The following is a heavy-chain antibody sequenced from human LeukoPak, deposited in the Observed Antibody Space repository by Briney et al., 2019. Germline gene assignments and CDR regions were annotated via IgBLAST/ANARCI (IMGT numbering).Heavy chain of an antibody. CDR3: ARDGFHFDY. V-gene: IGHV3-11*04. Sequence: GGPLRLSCAASGFNFSDYYMTWIRQAPGKGLEWISYISSGSRTLFYADSVKGRFTVSRDNAQNSLFLQMDGLRAEDSAMYYCARDGFHFDYWGQGILGTVSS. D-gene: IGHD3-10*01. CDR2: ISSGSRTL. J-gene: IGHJ4*03. CDR1: GFNFSDYY.